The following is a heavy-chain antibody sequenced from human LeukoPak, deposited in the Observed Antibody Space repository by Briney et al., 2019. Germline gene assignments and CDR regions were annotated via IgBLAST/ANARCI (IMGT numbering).Heavy chain of an antibody. CDR2: IKQDGSEK. V-gene: IGHV3-7*01. J-gene: IGHJ4*02. CDR3: ARETPYSSSWTVFDY. Sequence: PGGSLRLSCAASGFIIISYRMSWVRQAPGKGLEWVANIKQDGSEKYYVDSVKGRFTISRDNAKNSLYLQMSSLRAEDTAVYYCARETPYSSSWTVFDYWGQGTLVTVSS. D-gene: IGHD6-13*01. CDR1: GFIIISYR.